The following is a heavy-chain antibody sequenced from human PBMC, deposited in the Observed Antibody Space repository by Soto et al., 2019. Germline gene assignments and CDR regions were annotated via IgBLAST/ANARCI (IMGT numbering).Heavy chain of an antibody. J-gene: IGHJ4*02. CDR1: GYSISAYY. CDR2: IDPKNGGT. D-gene: IGHD3-10*01. Sequence: ASVKVSCKASGYSISAYYIHWVRQAPGQGLEWMGWIDPKNGGTVSAQKFQGRLTMTRDTSISTVYMDLSGLTSDDTALYYCGRDDYGIFPYWGKGSLVTVS. CDR3: GRDDYGIFPY. V-gene: IGHV1-2*02.